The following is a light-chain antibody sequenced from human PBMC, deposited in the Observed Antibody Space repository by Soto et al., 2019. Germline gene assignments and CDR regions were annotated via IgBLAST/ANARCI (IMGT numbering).Light chain of an antibody. CDR3: NSYTSNSTHVV. J-gene: IGLJ2*01. Sequence: QSVLTQPASVSGSPGQSITISCTGTSSDVGDYIYVSWYQQHPGNAPKLMIYDVSNRPSGVSYRFSGSKSGNTASLTISGLQAEDEADYYCNSYTSNSTHVVFGGGTKLTVL. V-gene: IGLV2-14*01. CDR1: SSDVGDYIY. CDR2: DVS.